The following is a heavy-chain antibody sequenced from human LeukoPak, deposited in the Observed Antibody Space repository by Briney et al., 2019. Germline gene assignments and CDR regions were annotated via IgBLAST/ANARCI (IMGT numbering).Heavy chain of an antibody. Sequence: SETLSLTCTVSGGSISSSSYYWGWIRQPPGKGLEWIGSIYYSGSTYYNPSLKSRVTMSVDTSKNQFSLKLSSVTAADTAVYYCARPTPVYGSGSYSNYFDYWGQGTLVTVSS. CDR3: ARPTPVYGSGSYSNYFDY. J-gene: IGHJ4*02. D-gene: IGHD3-10*01. CDR2: IYYSGST. CDR1: GGSISSSSYY. V-gene: IGHV4-39*01.